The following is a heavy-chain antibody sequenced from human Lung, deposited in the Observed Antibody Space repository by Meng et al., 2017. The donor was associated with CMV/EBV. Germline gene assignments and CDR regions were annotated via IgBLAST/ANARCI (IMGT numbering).Heavy chain of an antibody. CDR2: IIPILGIA. J-gene: IGHJ6*04. CDR3: ASLGYCSSTSCPFYYYYGMDV. CDR1: GGTFSSYA. D-gene: IGHD2-2*01. V-gene: IGHV1-69*10. Sequence: SVKFSXKASGGTFSSYAISWVRQAPGQGLEWMGGIIPILGIANYAQRFQGRVTITADKSTSTAYMELSSLRSEDTAVYYCASLGYCSSTSCPFYYYYGMDVWGEEAXVTVSS.